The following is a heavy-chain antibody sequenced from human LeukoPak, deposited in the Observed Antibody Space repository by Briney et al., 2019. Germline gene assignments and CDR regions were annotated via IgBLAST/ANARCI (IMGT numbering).Heavy chain of an antibody. CDR1: GGSISSCSYY. J-gene: IGHJ4*02. V-gene: IGHV4-39*01. CDR2: INYSGST. Sequence: KPSETLSLTCTVSGGSISSCSYYWGWIRQPPGKGLEWIGCINYSGSTYHNPSLKSRITRSVDTSKNLFSLKDSSVAAADTAAYYCARHAEGGTTSWPLDYWGQGTLVTVSS. D-gene: IGHD2-2*01. CDR3: ARHAEGGTTSWPLDY.